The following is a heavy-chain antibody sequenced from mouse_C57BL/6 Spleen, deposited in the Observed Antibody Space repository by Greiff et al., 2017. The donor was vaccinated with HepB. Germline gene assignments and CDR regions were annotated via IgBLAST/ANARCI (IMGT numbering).Heavy chain of an antibody. CDR1: GYTFTSYW. CDR2: IHPNSGST. Sequence: VQLQQPGAELVKPGASVKLSCKASGYTFTSYWMHWVKQRPGQGLEWIGMIHPNSGSTNYNEKFKSKATLTVDKSSSTAYMQLSSLTSEDSAVYYCAPPYYYGSSYEGYFDVWGTGTTVTVSS. CDR3: APPYYYGSSYEGYFDV. V-gene: IGHV1-64*01. D-gene: IGHD1-1*01. J-gene: IGHJ1*03.